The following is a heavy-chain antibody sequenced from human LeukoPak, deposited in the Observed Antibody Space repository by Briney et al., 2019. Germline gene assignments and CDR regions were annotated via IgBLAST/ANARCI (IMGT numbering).Heavy chain of an antibody. CDR2: VSSTGTP. CDR3: ARSADYGDYEYFLH. V-gene: IGHV4-4*07. CDR1: GVPLSGYYY. D-gene: IGHD4-17*01. Sequence: PSETLSLTCTVSGVPLSGYYYWTWIRQPAGKGLEWIGRVSSTGTPEYNPSLKNRVAISVDPSESRFFLTVSSVTAADTAVYYRARSADYGDYEYFLHWGQGTLVTVAS. J-gene: IGHJ1*01.